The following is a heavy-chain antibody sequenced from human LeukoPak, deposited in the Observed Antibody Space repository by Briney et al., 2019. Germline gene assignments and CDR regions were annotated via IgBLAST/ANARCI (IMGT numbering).Heavy chain of an antibody. D-gene: IGHD7-27*01. CDR1: GGTFSSYA. V-gene: IGHV1-69*13. CDR2: IIPIFGTA. CDR3: ARGPPNWGYVY. Sequence: SVKVSCTASGGTFSSYAISWVRQAPGQGLEWMGGIIPIFGTANYAQKFQGRVTITADESTSTAYMELSSLRSDDTAVYYCARGPPNWGYVYWGPGTLVTVSS. J-gene: IGHJ4*02.